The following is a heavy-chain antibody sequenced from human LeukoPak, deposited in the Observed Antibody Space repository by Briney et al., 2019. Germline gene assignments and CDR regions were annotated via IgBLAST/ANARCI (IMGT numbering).Heavy chain of an antibody. CDR2: ISNSGSTI. CDR3: AKDTDGAAAGTTWGH. V-gene: IGHV3-11*04. J-gene: IGHJ4*02. Sequence: AGGSLRLSCAASGFSSAYMSWVRQAPGKGLEWVSYISNSGSTIDYGDSVKGRFTISSDNAKNSLYLQMDSLRAEDTAVYYCAKDTDGAAAGTTWGHWGQGTLVTVSS. D-gene: IGHD6-13*01. CDR1: GFSSAY.